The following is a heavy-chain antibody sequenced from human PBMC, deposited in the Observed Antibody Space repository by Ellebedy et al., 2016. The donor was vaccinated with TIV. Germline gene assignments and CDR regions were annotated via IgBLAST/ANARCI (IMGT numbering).Heavy chain of an antibody. CDR2: LYYSGST. CDR3: AGDYGAYFDY. D-gene: IGHD4-17*01. Sequence: MPSETLSLTCTVSGGSISSYYWSWIRQPPGKGLEWSGYLYYSGSTNYNPSLKSRVTISVDMSKNQFSLRLSSVTAADTAVYYCAGDYGAYFDYWGQGTLVTVSS. CDR1: GGSISSYY. V-gene: IGHV4-59*08. J-gene: IGHJ4*02.